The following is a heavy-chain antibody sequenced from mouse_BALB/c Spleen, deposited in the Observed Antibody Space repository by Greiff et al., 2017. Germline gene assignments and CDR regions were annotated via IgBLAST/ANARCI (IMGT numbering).Heavy chain of an antibody. CDR1: GFTFSSYG. CDR2: ISSGGSYT. D-gene: IGHD2-2*01. CDR3: ARHEDIYYGYGY. J-gene: IGHJ2*01. Sequence: EVNLVESGGDLVKPGGSLKLSCAASGFTFSSYGMSWVRQTPDKRLEWVATISSGGSYTYYPDSVKGRFTISRDNAKNTLYLQMSSLKSEDTAMYYCARHEDIYYGYGYWGQGTTLTVSS. V-gene: IGHV5-6*01.